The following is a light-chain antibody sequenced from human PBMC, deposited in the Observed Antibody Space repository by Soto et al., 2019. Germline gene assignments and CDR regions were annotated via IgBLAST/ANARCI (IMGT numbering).Light chain of an antibody. J-gene: IGKJ1*01. V-gene: IGKV3-11*01. CDR1: QSVSIN. Sequence: VLTQSPATLSLSPGERATLSCRASQSVSINLAWYQQRPGQAPRLLIYDASNRATGIPARFSGRGSGTDFTLTISSLEPEDFAVYYCQQRTNWPRTFGQGTKVEIK. CDR3: QQRTNWPRT. CDR2: DAS.